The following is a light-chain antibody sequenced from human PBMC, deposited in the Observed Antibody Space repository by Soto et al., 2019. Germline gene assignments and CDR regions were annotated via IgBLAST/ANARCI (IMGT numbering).Light chain of an antibody. Sequence: EIVMTQSTATLSVSPGERATLSCRASQSISSNLAWYQQKPGQAPRLLIFGASNRATGIPARFSGSGSGTDFTLTISSLEPEDFAVYYCQQRSNRPLTFGRGTKVDIK. CDR3: QQRSNRPLT. CDR2: GAS. CDR1: QSISSN. J-gene: IGKJ4*01. V-gene: IGKV3-11*01.